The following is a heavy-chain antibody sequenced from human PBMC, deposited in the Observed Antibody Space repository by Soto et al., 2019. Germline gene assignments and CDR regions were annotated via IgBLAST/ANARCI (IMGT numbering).Heavy chain of an antibody. D-gene: IGHD2-2*01. V-gene: IGHV3-74*01. CDR2: INSDGSST. CDR3: ARVVAGAFDI. Sequence: PGGSLILSCASSGFTFSSDWMHWVRQAPGKGLVWVSRINSDGSSTSYADSVKGRFTISRDNAKNTLYLQMNSLRAEDTDVYYCARVVAGAFDIWGQGTMVTVSS. J-gene: IGHJ3*02. CDR1: GFTFSSDW.